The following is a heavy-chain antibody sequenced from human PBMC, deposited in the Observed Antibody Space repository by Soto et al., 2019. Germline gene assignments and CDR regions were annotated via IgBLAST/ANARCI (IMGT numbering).Heavy chain of an antibody. CDR2: ISYDGSSK. Sequence: QVQLVESGGGVVQPGRSLRLSCAASGFTVSSYAMHWVRQAPGKGLEWVAVISYDGSSKYYADAVKGRFIISRDKSKNPLYLQMNGLSAEETDVYYCARHGCIIVCKWGYFVLWGCVSLVRVSS. CDR1: GFTVSSYA. CDR3: ARHGCIIVCKWGYFVL. J-gene: IGHJ2*01. V-gene: IGHV3-30-3*01. D-gene: IGHD2-8*01.